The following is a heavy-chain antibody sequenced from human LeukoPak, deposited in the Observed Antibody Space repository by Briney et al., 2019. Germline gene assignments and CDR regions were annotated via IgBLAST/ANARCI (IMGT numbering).Heavy chain of an antibody. D-gene: IGHD3-9*01. CDR3: ARDVRGYDILTGYYWFDP. V-gene: IGHV1-69*04. CDR1: GYTFTSYG. Sequence: SVKVSCKASGYTFTSYGISWVRQAPGQGLEWMGRIIPILGIANYAQKFQGRVTITADKSTSTAYMELSSLRSEDTAVYYCARDVRGYDILTGYYWFDPWGQGTLVTVSS. J-gene: IGHJ5*02. CDR2: IIPILGIA.